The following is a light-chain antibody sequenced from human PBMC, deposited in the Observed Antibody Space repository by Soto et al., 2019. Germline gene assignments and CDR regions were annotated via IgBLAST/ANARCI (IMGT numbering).Light chain of an antibody. CDR3: QQYGSSPYT. Sequence: EIVLTQSPGTLSLSPGERATLSCRASQSVSSSYLAWYQQKPGQAPRGLIYGASSRATGIPDRFSGRGSGTDFTLTISRLEPEDFTLYYCQQYGSSPYTFGQGPKLEIK. CDR1: QSVSSSY. J-gene: IGKJ2*01. V-gene: IGKV3-20*01. CDR2: GAS.